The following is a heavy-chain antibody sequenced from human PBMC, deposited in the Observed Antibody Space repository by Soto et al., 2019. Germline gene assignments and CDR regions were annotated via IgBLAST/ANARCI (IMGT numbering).Heavy chain of an antibody. J-gene: IGHJ4*02. D-gene: IGHD2-2*01. CDR1: GGSIRGYY. CDR2: MHTSGST. Sequence: QMQLQESGPGLVKPSETLSLTCTVSGGSIRGYYWSWIRQSPGMRLEWIGRMHTSGSTNYNPSLKSRVTISVDMSKNQISLQLTSVPAADTAVYYCVRASMPKAHFDSWGQGTLVTVSS. CDR3: VRASMPKAHFDS. V-gene: IGHV4-4*07.